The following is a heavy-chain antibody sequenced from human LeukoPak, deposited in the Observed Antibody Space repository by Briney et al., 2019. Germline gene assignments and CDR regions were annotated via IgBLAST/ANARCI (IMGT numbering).Heavy chain of an antibody. Sequence: ASVKVSCKASGYTLTGYYMHWVRQAPGQGLEWMGWINPNSGGTNYAQKFQGRVTMTRDTSISTAYMELSRLKSDDTAVYYCARDRSSGWYVDYWGQGTLVTVSS. CDR3: ARDRSSGWYVDY. D-gene: IGHD6-19*01. J-gene: IGHJ4*02. CDR1: GYTLTGYY. CDR2: INPNSGGT. V-gene: IGHV1-2*02.